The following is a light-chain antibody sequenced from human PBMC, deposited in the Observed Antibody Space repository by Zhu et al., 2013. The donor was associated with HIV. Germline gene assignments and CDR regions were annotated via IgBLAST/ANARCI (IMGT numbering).Light chain of an antibody. CDR3: QQYNSYSGT. CDR2: KAS. J-gene: IGKJ1*01. Sequence: DIQMTQSPSTLSASIGDRVTITCRASQSISEYLAWYQQKPGKAPKLLIYKASSLESGVPSRFSGSGSGTEFTLTISSLQPDDFATYYCQQYNSYSGTFGQGTKVEIK. CDR1: QSISEY. V-gene: IGKV1-5*03.